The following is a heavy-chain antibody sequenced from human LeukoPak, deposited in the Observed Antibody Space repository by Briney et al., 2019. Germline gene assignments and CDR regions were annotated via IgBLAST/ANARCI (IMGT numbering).Heavy chain of an antibody. CDR3: ARSPDILTGEKFDY. D-gene: IGHD3-9*01. V-gene: IGHV1-2*02. Sequence: ASVRVSCKASGYTFTGYYMHWVRQARGQGLEWMGWINPNSGGTNYAQKFQDRVTMTRDTSISTVYMELSRLRSDDTAVYYCARSPDILTGEKFDYWGQGTLVTVSS. CDR1: GYTFTGYY. J-gene: IGHJ4*02. CDR2: INPNSGGT.